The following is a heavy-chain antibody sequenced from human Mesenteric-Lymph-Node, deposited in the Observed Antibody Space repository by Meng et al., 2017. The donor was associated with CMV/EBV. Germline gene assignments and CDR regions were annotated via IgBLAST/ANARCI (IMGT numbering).Heavy chain of an antibody. V-gene: IGHV5-51*01. J-gene: IGHJ6*02. CDR1: GYAFTSYW. CDR2: IHSGDSNT. D-gene: IGHD3-3*01. CDR3: ARSINYDFWSTDYYYGMDV. Sequence: GESLKISCKGSGYAFTSYWIGWVRQMPGKGLEWVGIIHSGDSNTRYSPSFQGQVTISVDKSISTAYLQWSSLKASDTAMYYCARSINYDFWSTDYYYGMDVWGQGTTVTVSS.